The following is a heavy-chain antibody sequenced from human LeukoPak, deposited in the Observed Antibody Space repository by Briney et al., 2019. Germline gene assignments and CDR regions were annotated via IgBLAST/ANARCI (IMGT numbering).Heavy chain of an antibody. CDR1: GGSISSGGYY. CDR2: IYYSGST. Sequence: PSETLSLTCTVSGGSISSGGYYWSWIRQHPGKGLEWIGYIYYSGSTYYNPSLKSRVTISVDTSKNQFSLKLSSVTAADTAVYYCARGPGGKTPINAFDIWGPGTMVTVSS. CDR3: ARGPGGKTPINAFDI. J-gene: IGHJ3*02. D-gene: IGHD4-23*01. V-gene: IGHV4-31*03.